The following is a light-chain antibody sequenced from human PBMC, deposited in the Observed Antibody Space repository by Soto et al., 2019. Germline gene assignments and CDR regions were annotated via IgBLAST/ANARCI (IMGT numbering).Light chain of an antibody. CDR1: NSVVGSSNG. CDR3: SSYTTSSTYV. V-gene: IGLV2-18*02. Sequence: QSALTQPPSVSGSPGQSVAISCTGTNSVVGSSNGVSWYQQPPGTAPKLMIYDVSNRPSGVPDRFSGSKSGNTASLTISGLQAEDEADYYCSSYTTSSTYVFGTGTKVTVL. CDR2: DVS. J-gene: IGLJ1*01.